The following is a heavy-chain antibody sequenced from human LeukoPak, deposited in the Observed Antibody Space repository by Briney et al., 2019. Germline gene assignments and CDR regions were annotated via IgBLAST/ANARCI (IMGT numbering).Heavy chain of an antibody. D-gene: IGHD4-17*01. V-gene: IGHV3-7*05. J-gene: IGHJ5*02. CDR2: IKQDGSEK. CDR3: ARRPTVSTPLTA. Sequence: GGPRRLSSAASGFTFSNYCMSWVRQAPGKGQEWVANIKQDGSEKYYVDSVKGRFTISRDNAKNSLYLQMDVLRAEDTAVYYCARRPTVSTPLTAWGEGPLVTVFS. CDR1: GFTFSNYC.